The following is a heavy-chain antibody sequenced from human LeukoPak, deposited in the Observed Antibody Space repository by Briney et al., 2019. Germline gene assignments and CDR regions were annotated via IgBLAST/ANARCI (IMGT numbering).Heavy chain of an antibody. D-gene: IGHD3-16*02. Sequence: AETLSLTCAVYGGSFSGYYWSWIRQPPGKGLEWIGEINHSGSTNYNPSLKSRVTIAVDTSKNQFSLKLSSVTAADTAVYYCARTPRRMITFGGVIVRRQAFDIWGQGTMVTVSS. CDR3: ARTPRRMITFGGVIVRRQAFDI. J-gene: IGHJ3*02. CDR1: GGSFSGYY. V-gene: IGHV4-34*01. CDR2: INHSGST.